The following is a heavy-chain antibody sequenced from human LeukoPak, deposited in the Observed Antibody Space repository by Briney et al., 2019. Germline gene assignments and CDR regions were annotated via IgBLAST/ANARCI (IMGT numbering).Heavy chain of an antibody. V-gene: IGHV3-48*01. J-gene: IGHJ3*02. D-gene: IGHD5-24*01. Sequence: PGGSLRLSCATSGFTFSSEPMNWVRQAPGEGLEWVAHIRSGGDNIHYVDSVRGRFTISRDNAKKSLYLQMNSLRAEDTAVYYCVRDVQFAFDIWGQGTMVTVSS. CDR1: GFTFSSEP. CDR2: IRSGGDNI. CDR3: VRDVQFAFDI.